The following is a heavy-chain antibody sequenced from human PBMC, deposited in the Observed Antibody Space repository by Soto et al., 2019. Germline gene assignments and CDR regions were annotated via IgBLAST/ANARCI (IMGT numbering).Heavy chain of an antibody. CDR2: ISSSGTTM. V-gene: IGHV3-48*01. Sequence: EVQLVESGGGLVQPGGSLRLSCAASGFTFSSYSMNWVRQAPGKGLEWVSYISSSGTTMYYADSVKGRFTISRDSAKNSLYLQMNSLRAEDTAVYYCARGAATGYSGVEYWGQRTLVTVSS. D-gene: IGHD6-25*01. CDR3: ARGAATGYSGVEY. CDR1: GFTFSSYS. J-gene: IGHJ4*02.